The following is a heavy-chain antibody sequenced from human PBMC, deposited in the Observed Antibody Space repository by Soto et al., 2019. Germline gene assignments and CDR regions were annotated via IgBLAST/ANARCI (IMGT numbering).Heavy chain of an antibody. CDR3: ARQVAVVTDWYFDL. V-gene: IGHV3-30-3*01. D-gene: IGHD2-15*01. CDR1: GFTFSSYA. Sequence: QVQLVESGGGVVQPGRSLRLSCAASGFTFSSYAMHWVRQAPGKGLEWVAVISYDGSNKYYADSVKGRFTISRDNSKNTLYLQMNSLRAEDTAVYYCARQVAVVTDWYFDLWGRGTLVTVSS. CDR2: ISYDGSNK. J-gene: IGHJ2*01.